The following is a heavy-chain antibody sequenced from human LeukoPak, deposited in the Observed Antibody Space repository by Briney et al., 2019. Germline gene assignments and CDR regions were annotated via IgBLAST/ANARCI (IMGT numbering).Heavy chain of an antibody. CDR2: INHSGST. V-gene: IGHV4-34*01. Sequence: SETLSVTCAVYGGSFSGYYWSRIRQPPGKGLEWIGEINHSGSTNYNPSLKSRVTISVDTSKNQFSLKLSSVTAADTAVYYCALGYCSGGSCQHSYYFDYWGQGTLVTVSS. CDR3: ALGYCSGGSCQHSYYFDY. D-gene: IGHD2-15*01. CDR1: GGSFSGYY. J-gene: IGHJ4*02.